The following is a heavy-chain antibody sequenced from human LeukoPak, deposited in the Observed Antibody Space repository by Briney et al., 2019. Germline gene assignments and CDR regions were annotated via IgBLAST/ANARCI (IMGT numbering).Heavy chain of an antibody. J-gene: IGHJ4*02. CDR3: ARHGGIGPKRDYFDY. Sequence: ASVKVSCKASGYIFTNFGISWVRQAPGQGLEWMGWLSTDNGDTNYAQKFQGRVTMTTDTSTTTAHMELRSLTSDDTAIYYCARHGGIGPKRDYFDYWGPGTLVTVSS. D-gene: IGHD3-16*01. CDR2: LSTDNGDT. V-gene: IGHV1-18*01. CDR1: GYIFTNFG.